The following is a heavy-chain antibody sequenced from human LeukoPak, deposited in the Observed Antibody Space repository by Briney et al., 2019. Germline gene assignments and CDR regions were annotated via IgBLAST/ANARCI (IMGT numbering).Heavy chain of an antibody. CDR3: ARGSRPTFGGVIVIDWFDP. CDR2: IIPIFGTV. CDR1: GYTFTSYD. V-gene: IGHV1-69*13. Sequence: SVKVSCKASGYTFTSYDINWVRQAPGQGLEWMGGIIPIFGTVNYAQKFQGRVTITADESTSTAYMELSSLRSEDTAVYYCARGSRPTFGGVIVIDWFDPWGQGTLVTVSS. D-gene: IGHD3-16*02. J-gene: IGHJ5*02.